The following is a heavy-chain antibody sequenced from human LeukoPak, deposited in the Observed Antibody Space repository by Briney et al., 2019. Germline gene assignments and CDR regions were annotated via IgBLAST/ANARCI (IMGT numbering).Heavy chain of an antibody. V-gene: IGHV4-30-2*01. D-gene: IGHD4-11*01. CDR2: IYHSGST. Sequence: SETLSLTCAVSGGSISSGGYSWSWIRQPPGKGLEWIGYIYHSGSTYYNPSLKSRVTISVDRSKNQFSLKLSSVTAADTAVYYCASGGLTTPFDYWGQGTLVTVSS. CDR3: ASGGLTTPFDY. CDR1: GGSISSGGYS. J-gene: IGHJ4*02.